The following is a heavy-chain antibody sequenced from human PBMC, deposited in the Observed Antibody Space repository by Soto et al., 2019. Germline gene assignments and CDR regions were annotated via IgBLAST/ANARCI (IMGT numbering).Heavy chain of an antibody. CDR1: GDSVSSNSAG. CDR3: ARDIDFGY. CDR2: TYYRPKWYN. J-gene: IGHJ4*02. D-gene: IGHD3-3*01. Sequence: SQTLSLTCAISGDSVSSNSAGWNWIRQSPSRGLAWLGRTYYRPKWYNEYAVSVNSRITITPDTARNQISLQLNSVTPEDTAVYYCARDIDFGYWGRGTQVTVSS. V-gene: IGHV6-1*01.